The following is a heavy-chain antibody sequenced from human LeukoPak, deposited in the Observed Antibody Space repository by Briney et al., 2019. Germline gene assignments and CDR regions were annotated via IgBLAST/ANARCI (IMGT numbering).Heavy chain of an antibody. Sequence: PGGSLRLSCAASGFTFSSYAMSWVRQAPGKGLEWVSSIFPSGGEIHYADSVRGRFTISRDNSKSILSLQMNSLRAEDTAVYYCARSRRTYYDSSGPFDYWGQGTLVTVSS. CDR2: IFPSGGEI. J-gene: IGHJ4*02. CDR1: GFTFSSYA. CDR3: ARSRRTYYDSSGPFDY. D-gene: IGHD3-22*01. V-gene: IGHV3-23*01.